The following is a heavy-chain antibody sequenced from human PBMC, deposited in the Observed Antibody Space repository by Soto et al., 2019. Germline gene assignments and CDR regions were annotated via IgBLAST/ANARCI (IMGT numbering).Heavy chain of an antibody. CDR2: IYPGDSDT. V-gene: IGHV5-51*01. Sequence: PGESLKISCKGSGYSFTSYWIGWVRQMPGKGLEWMGIIYPGDSDTRYSPSFQGQVTISADKSISTAYLQWSSLKASDTAIYYCARRISTANDAFDVWGQGTMVTVSS. J-gene: IGHJ3*01. CDR1: GYSFTSYW. D-gene: IGHD1-1*01. CDR3: ARRISTANDAFDV.